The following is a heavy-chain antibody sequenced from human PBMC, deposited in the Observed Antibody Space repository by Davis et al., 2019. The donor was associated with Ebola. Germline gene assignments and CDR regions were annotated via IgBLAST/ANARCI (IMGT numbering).Heavy chain of an antibody. Sequence: MPSETLSLTCTVSGGSISSSSYYWGWIRQPPGKGLEWIGSIYYSGSTYYNPSLKSRVTISVDTSKNQFSLKLSSVTAADTAVYYCARDSGYSYGMDVWGQGTTVTVSS. CDR3: ARDSGYSYGMDV. CDR1: GGSISSSSYY. CDR2: IYYSGST. V-gene: IGHV4-39*07. D-gene: IGHD5-18*01. J-gene: IGHJ6*02.